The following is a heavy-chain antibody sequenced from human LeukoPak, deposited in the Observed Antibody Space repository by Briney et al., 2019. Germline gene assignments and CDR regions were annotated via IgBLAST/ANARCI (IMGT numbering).Heavy chain of an antibody. CDR3: ASVKVSSIAALDWFDP. CDR2: ISAYNGNT. CDR1: GYTFTSYG. Sequence: ASVKVSCKASGYTFTSYGISWVRQAPGQGLEWMGWISAYNGNTNYAQKLQGRVTMTTDTSTSTAYMELRSLRSDDTAVYYCASVKVSSIAALDWFDPWGQGTLVTASS. V-gene: IGHV1-18*01. J-gene: IGHJ5*02. D-gene: IGHD6-6*01.